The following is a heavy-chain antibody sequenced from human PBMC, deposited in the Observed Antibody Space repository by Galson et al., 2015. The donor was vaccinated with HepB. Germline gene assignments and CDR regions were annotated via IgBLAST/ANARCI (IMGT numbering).Heavy chain of an antibody. CDR2: INPSGGST. CDR1: GYTFTSYY. D-gene: IGHD3-3*01. V-gene: IGHV1-46*01. Sequence: SVKVSCKASGYTFTSYYMHWVRQAPGQGLEWMGIINPSGGSTSYAQKFQGRVTMTRDTSTSTVYMELSSLSSEDTAVYYCASDPVVYYDFWSGYYSGNSANYFDYWGQGTLVTVSS. J-gene: IGHJ4*02. CDR3: ASDPVVYYDFWSGYYSGNSANYFDY.